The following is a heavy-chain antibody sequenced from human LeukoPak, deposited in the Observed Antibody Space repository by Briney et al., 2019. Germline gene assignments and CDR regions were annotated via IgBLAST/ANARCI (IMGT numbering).Heavy chain of an antibody. Sequence: GGSLRLSCAASGFTFSSYSMNWVRQAPGKGLEWVAFIRSNGINTYYGDSVKGRFTISRDISKSTLYLQMNSLTTDDTALYFCAKDRPLKGGFDPWGQGSLVIVSS. V-gene: IGHV3-30*02. CDR1: GFTFSSYS. J-gene: IGHJ5*02. CDR3: AKDRPLKGGFDP. D-gene: IGHD3-16*01. CDR2: IRSNGINT.